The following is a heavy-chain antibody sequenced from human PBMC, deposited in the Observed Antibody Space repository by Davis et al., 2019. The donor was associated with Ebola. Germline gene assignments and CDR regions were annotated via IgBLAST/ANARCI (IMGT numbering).Heavy chain of an antibody. CDR1: GFTFSDYY. J-gene: IGHJ4*02. Sequence: GESLKISCAASGFTFSDYYMSWIRQAPGMGLEWVSYISSSGSTIYYADSVKGRFTISRDNAKNSLYLQMNSLRAEDTAVYYCAREGSSGSYSDYWGQGTLVTVSS. CDR3: AREGSSGSYSDY. D-gene: IGHD1-26*01. CDR2: ISSSGSTI. V-gene: IGHV3-11*01.